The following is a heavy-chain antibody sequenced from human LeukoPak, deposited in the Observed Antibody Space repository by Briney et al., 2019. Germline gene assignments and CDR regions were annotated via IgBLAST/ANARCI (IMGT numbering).Heavy chain of an antibody. V-gene: IGHV1-69*13. D-gene: IGHD3-10*01. J-gene: IGHJ6*03. CDR1: GGTFSSYA. CDR2: IIPIFGTA. Sequence: GASVKVSCKASGGTFSSYAISWVRQAPGQGLEWMGGIIPIFGTANYAQKFQGRVTITADESTSTAYMELSSLRSEDTAVYYCARANSITMVRGAYYYYYMDVWGKGTTVIISS. CDR3: ARANSITMVRGAYYYYYMDV.